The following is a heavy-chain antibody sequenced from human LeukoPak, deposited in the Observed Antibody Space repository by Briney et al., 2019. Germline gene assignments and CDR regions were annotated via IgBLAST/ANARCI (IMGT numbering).Heavy chain of an antibody. CDR1: GFTFSSYS. Sequence: GGSLRLSCAASGFTFSSYSMNWVRQAPGKGLEWVSSISSSSSYIYYADSVKGRFTISRDNAKNSLYLQMNSLRAEDTAVYYCARAKKWLLHNRYYFDYWGQGTLVTVSS. V-gene: IGHV3-21*01. CDR3: ARAKKWLLHNRYYFDY. CDR2: ISSSSSYI. J-gene: IGHJ4*02. D-gene: IGHD3-22*01.